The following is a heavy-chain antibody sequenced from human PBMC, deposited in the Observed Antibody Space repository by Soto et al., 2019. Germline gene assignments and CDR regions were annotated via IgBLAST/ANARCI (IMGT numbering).Heavy chain of an antibody. Sequence: QVQLVESGGGVVQPGRSLRLSCAASGFTFSSYGMHWVRQAPGKGLEWGAVISYDGSNKYYADSVKGRFTISRDNSKNTLYLQMNSLRAEDTAVYYCASPQTTGTTPPDYWGQGTLVTVSS. CDR1: GFTFSSYG. J-gene: IGHJ4*02. CDR2: ISYDGSNK. D-gene: IGHD1-7*01. CDR3: ASPQTTGTTPPDY. V-gene: IGHV3-30*03.